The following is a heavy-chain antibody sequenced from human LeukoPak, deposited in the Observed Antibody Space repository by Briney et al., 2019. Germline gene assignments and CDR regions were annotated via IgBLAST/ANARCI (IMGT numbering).Heavy chain of an antibody. CDR3: ARGYDY. Sequence: SETLSLTCIVSGGSISGSHYHWAWIRQSPGKGLEWIGMINYSGNTYYNPSLWSRATISVDTSTNQFTLNLNSVTAADTAVYYCARGYDYWGQGTLVTVSS. V-gene: IGHV4-39*01. CDR1: GGSISGSHYH. J-gene: IGHJ4*02. CDR2: INYSGNT. D-gene: IGHD6-13*01.